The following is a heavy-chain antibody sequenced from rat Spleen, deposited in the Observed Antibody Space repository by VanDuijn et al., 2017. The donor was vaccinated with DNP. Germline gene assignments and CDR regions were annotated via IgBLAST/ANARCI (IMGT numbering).Heavy chain of an antibody. V-gene: IGHV3-1*01. CDR3: ARFPITFGYWYFDF. CDR2: ISYSGSP. Sequence: EVQLQESGPGLVKPSQSLSLTCSVTGYSITSDYWGWIRKFPENKMEWMAYISYSGSPGYNPSLKSRISIPRVTSKNQLFLQLNSVTSEDTATYYCARFPITFGYWYFDFWGPGTMVTVSS. J-gene: IGHJ1*01. CDR1: GYSITSDY. D-gene: IGHD1-1*01.